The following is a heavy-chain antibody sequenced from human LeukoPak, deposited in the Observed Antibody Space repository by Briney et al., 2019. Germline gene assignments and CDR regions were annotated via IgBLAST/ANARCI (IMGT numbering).Heavy chain of an antibody. J-gene: IGHJ4*02. CDR1: GGSISSYY. D-gene: IGHD6-19*01. Sequence: SETLSLTCTVSGGSISSYYWSWIRQPPGKGLEWIEYIVYSGSTNYNPSLESRVTISIDTSKNQFSLKLSSVTAADTAVYYCASTGEMYSSGWYFDFWGQGTLVTVSS. CDR2: IVYSGST. CDR3: ASTGEMYSSGWYFDF. V-gene: IGHV4-59*01.